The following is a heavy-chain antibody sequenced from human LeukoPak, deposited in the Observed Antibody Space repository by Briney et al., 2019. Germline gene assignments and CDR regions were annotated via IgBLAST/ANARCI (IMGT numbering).Heavy chain of an antibody. V-gene: IGHV1-69*13. Sequence: ASVKVSCKASGGTFSSYAISWVRQAPGQGLEWMGGIIPIFGTANYAQKFQGRVTITADESTSTAYMELSSLRSEDTAVYYCARGLSYCSSTSCYTLLNPWGQGTLVTVSS. J-gene: IGHJ5*02. D-gene: IGHD2-2*02. CDR1: GGTFSSYA. CDR3: ARGLSYCSSTSCYTLLNP. CDR2: IIPIFGTA.